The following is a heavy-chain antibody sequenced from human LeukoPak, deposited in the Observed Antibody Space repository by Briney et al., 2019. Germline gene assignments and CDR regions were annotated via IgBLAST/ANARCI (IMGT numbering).Heavy chain of an antibody. D-gene: IGHD4-23*01. CDR2: IYYSGST. J-gene: IGHJ4*02. V-gene: IGHV4-59*12. CDR3: ARDPPRYGGNSGAADY. Sequence: PSETLSLTCTVSGGSISSYYWSWIRQPPGKGLEWIGYIYYSGSTNYNPSLKSRVTISVDTSKNQFSLKLSSVTAADTAVYYCARDPPRYGGNSGAADYWGQGTLVTVSS. CDR1: GGSISSYY.